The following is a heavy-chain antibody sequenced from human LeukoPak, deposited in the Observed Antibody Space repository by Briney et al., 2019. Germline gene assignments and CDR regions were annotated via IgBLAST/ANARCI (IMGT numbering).Heavy chain of an antibody. V-gene: IGHV3-7*01. CDR1: GFTFGNYW. Sequence: GGSLRFSCAASGFTFGNYWMSWVRQAPGKGLEWVANINQHGSEKYYVDSVKGRFTISRDNANSLISLQMNNLTTEDTAAYYCAREKFDSWGQGTLVTVSP. CDR3: AREKFDS. J-gene: IGHJ5*01. CDR2: INQHGSEK.